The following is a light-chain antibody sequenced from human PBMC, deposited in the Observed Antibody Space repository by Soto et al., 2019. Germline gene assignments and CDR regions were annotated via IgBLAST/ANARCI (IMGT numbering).Light chain of an antibody. CDR1: SSDVGSYNL. CDR2: EGS. Sequence: QSVLTQPASVSGSPGQSITISCTGTSSDVGSYNLVSWYQQHPGKAPKLMIYEGSKRPSGVSNRFSGSKSGNTASLTISGLQAEDEADYYGCAYVNSRSYVFGSGTKVTVL. CDR3: CAYVNSRSYV. V-gene: IGLV2-23*01. J-gene: IGLJ1*01.